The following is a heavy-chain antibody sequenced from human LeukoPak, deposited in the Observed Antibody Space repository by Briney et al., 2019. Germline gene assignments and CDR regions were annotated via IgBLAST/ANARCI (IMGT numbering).Heavy chain of an antibody. CDR3: AKVGSRIQLWPYYCDY. Sequence: PGGSLRLSCAASGFTFSSYAVHWVRQAPGKGLEWVAVISYDGSNKYYADSVKGRFTISRDNSKNTLYLQMNSLRAEDTAVYYCAKVGSRIQLWPYYCDYWGQGTLVTVSS. J-gene: IGHJ4*02. CDR2: ISYDGSNK. D-gene: IGHD5-18*01. CDR1: GFTFSSYA. V-gene: IGHV3-30*04.